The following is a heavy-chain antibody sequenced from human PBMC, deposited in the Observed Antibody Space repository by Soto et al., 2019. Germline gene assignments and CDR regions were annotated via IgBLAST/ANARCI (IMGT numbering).Heavy chain of an antibody. CDR2: ISGYNINS. CDR3: GREGQQLAQEKYYQFNGMDV. CDR1: GFTFSDYG. J-gene: IGHJ6*02. Sequence: GASVKVSCKASGFTFSDYGLSWVRQAPGQPLEWMGWISGYNINSKYSQKFQGRLIMTTDTSTATASMELRSLTSDDTAVYYCGREGQQLAQEKYYQFNGMDVWGQGTTVTVSS. D-gene: IGHD6-13*01. V-gene: IGHV1-18*01.